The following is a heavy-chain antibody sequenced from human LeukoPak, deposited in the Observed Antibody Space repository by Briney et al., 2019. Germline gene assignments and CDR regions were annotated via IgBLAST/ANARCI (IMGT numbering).Heavy chain of an antibody. CDR2: IEQDGSEK. CDR1: GFTFSSYW. V-gene: IGHV3-7*03. J-gene: IGHJ4*02. Sequence: GGSLRLSCAASGFTFSSYWMSWVRQAPGKGLEWVANIEQDGSEKYYVDSLKGRFTISRDNAKNSLYLQMNSLRAEDTAVYYCARDYDILTGGPKDYWGQGTLVTVSS. D-gene: IGHD3-9*01. CDR3: ARDYDILTGGPKDY.